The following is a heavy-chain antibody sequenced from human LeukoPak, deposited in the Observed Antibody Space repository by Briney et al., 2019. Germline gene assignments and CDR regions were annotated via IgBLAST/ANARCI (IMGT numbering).Heavy chain of an antibody. CDR1: GFTFSTYA. CDR3: ATDVTGGAISF. Sequence: EPGGSLRLSCAASGFTFSTYAMSWVRQAPGKGLEWVSIITSSGGSTNYADSVKGRFTISRDNSKNTLYLQMNSLKPDDTAVYYCATDVTGGAISFWGQGALVTFSS. D-gene: IGHD1-14*01. V-gene: IGHV3-23*01. J-gene: IGHJ4*02. CDR2: ITSSGGST.